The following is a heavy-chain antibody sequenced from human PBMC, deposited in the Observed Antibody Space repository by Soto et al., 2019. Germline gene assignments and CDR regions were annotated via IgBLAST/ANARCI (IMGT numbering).Heavy chain of an antibody. V-gene: IGHV3-74*01. Sequence: GGSLRLSCAASGFTFSSYWMHWVRQVPGTGPAWVSRISSDGTSTAYADSVKGRFTISRDNAKNTLSLQMDSLRAEDTAVYSCVRGAPFDYWGQGAQVTVSS. CDR3: VRGAPFDY. CDR1: GFTFSSYW. CDR2: ISSDGTST. J-gene: IGHJ4*02.